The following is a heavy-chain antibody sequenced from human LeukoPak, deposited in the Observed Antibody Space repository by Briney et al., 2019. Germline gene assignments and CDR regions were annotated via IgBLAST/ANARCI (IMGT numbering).Heavy chain of an antibody. D-gene: IGHD2-2*01. V-gene: IGHV3-23*01. CDR1: GFTFNFYA. CDR2: ITNSGDNA. Sequence: GGSLRLSCAASGFTFNFYAISWVRQAPGKGLEWVSGITNSGDNAYYADSVKGRFSISRDNSKNTLYLQMNSLRAEDTAVYFCAKDARRTSGWYYFDYGGQGSLVTVSS. CDR3: AKDARRTSGWYYFDY. J-gene: IGHJ4*02.